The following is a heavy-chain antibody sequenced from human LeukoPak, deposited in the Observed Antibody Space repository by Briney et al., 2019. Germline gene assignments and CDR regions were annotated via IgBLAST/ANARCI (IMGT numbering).Heavy chain of an antibody. Sequence: GGSLRLSCAASGFTFSNNHMTWVRQAPGKGLEWVSVIYSDGTAYYADSVKGRFTISRDNTKNTLYLQVNSLRAEDTAVYYCARQSYYYDSSGYYHDYWGQGTLVPVSS. D-gene: IGHD3-22*01. J-gene: IGHJ4*02. V-gene: IGHV3-66*04. CDR2: IYSDGTA. CDR1: GFTFSNNH. CDR3: ARQSYYYDSSGYYHDY.